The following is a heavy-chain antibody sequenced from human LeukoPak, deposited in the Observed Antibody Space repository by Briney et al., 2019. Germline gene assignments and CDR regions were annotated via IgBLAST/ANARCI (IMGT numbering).Heavy chain of an antibody. J-gene: IGHJ4*02. V-gene: IGHV4-61*02. Sequence: SQTLSLTCTVSGGSISSGSYYWRWIRQPAAKGLEWIGRIYTSESANYNHSLKSRVTISVDTSKNKYSLKLSSVTAADTAVYYCAREGYGDPLDYWGQGTLVTVSS. CDR2: IYTSESA. D-gene: IGHD4-17*01. CDR1: GGSISSGSYY. CDR3: AREGYGDPLDY.